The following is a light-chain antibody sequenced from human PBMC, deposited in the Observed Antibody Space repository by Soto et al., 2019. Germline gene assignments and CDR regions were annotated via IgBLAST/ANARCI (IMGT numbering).Light chain of an antibody. Sequence: QSALTQPASVSGSPGQSITISCTGTSSDVGSYSLVSWYQQHPGKAPKLMIYEVSKRPSGVSNCFSASKSGNTASLTISGLQAEDEADYYCCSYAGSTTLYVFGSGTKLTVL. CDR3: CSYAGSTTLYV. CDR2: EVS. CDR1: SSDVGSYSL. V-gene: IGLV2-23*02. J-gene: IGLJ1*01.